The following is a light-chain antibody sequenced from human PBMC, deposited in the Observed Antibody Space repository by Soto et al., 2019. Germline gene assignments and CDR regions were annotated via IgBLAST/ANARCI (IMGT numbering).Light chain of an antibody. CDR2: GNS. CDR1: SSNIGAGSD. Sequence: QSALTQPPSVSGAPGQRVTISCTGSSSNIGAGSDVHWYQQIPGTAPKLLIYGNSNRPSGVPDRFSGSKSATSASLAITGLQAEDEADYYCQSYDSSLSAPMFGGGTKLTVL. V-gene: IGLV1-40*01. CDR3: QSYDSSLSAPM. J-gene: IGLJ3*02.